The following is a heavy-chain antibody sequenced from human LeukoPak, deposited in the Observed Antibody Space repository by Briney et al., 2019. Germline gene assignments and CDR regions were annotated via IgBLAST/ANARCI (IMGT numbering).Heavy chain of an antibody. CDR1: GGSISSYY. D-gene: IGHD6-13*01. CDR2: IYYSGST. CDR3: ARSLIAAAGYDY. J-gene: IGHJ4*02. Sequence: SETLSLTCTVSGGSISSYYWSWIRQPPGKGLEWIGYIYYSGSTNYNPSLKSRVTISVDTSKNQFSLKLSSVTAADTAVYYCARSLIAAAGYDYWGQGTLVTVSS. V-gene: IGHV4-59*01.